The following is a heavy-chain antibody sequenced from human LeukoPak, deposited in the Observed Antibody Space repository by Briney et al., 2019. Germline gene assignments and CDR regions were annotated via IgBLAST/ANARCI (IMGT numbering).Heavy chain of an antibody. CDR3: ARVPDYGDLSGYYFDY. J-gene: IGHJ4*02. D-gene: IGHD4-17*01. CDR1: GYTFTSYY. CDR2: IKPSGGST. V-gene: IGHV1-46*01. Sequence: ASVKVSCKASGYTFTSYYMHWVRQAPGQGLEWMGIIKPSGGSTSYAQKFQGRVTMTRDTSTSTVYMELSSLRSEDTAVYYCARVPDYGDLSGYYFDYWGQGTLVTVSS.